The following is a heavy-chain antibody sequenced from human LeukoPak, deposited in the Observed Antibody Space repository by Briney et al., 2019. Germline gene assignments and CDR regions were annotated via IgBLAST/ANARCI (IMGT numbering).Heavy chain of an antibody. CDR3: ARDGAATFSDY. CDR1: GGSISNYY. J-gene: IGHJ4*02. CDR2: LYASGST. D-gene: IGHD1-26*01. Sequence: SETLSLTCTVSGGSISNYYWSWTRQPAGKGLEYIGRLYASGSTDYSPSLRSQLTMSLDTSKNQFSLKLTSVTAADTAIYYCARDGAATFSDYWGQGALATVSS. V-gene: IGHV4-4*07.